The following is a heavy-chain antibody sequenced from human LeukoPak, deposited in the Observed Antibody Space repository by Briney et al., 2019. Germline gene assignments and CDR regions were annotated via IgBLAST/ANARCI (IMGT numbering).Heavy chain of an antibody. J-gene: IGHJ4*02. V-gene: IGHV3-11*01. CDR3: ARYVLLMDY. CDR2: ISRDGNII. CDR1: GFSFSDHH. Sequence: GGSLRLSCAASGFSFSDHHMSWVRQVPGMGLEWLAHISRDGNIIVYADSVKGRFTISRDNAKQSVYLEMKSLRPEDTAVYYCARYVLLMDYWGQGTLVTVSS. D-gene: IGHD3-16*01.